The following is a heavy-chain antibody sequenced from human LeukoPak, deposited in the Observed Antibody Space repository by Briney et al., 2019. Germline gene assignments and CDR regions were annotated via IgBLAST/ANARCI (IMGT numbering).Heavy chain of an antibody. D-gene: IGHD5-24*01. CDR3: ARATSARSPKVWLQVFDY. J-gene: IGHJ4*02. V-gene: IGHV4-30-4*01. CDR1: GGSISSGDYY. Sequence: SETLSLTCTVSGGSISSGDYYWSWIRQPPGKGLEWIGYIYYSGSTNYNPSLKSRVTISVDTSKNQFSLKLSSVTAADTAVYYCARATSARSPKVWLQVFDYWGQGTLVTVSS. CDR2: IYYSGST.